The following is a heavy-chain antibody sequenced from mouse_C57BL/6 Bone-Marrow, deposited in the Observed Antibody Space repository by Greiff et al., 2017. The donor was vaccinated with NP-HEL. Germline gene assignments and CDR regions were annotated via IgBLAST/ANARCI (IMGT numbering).Heavy chain of an antibody. CDR2: SRNKANDYTT. V-gene: IGHV7-1*01. CDR1: GFTFSDFY. CDR3: ARDHYDYARGRAWFAY. D-gene: IGHD2-4*01. Sequence: EVKLMESGGGLVQSGRSLRLSCATSGFTFSDFYMEWVRQAPGKGLEWIAASRNKANDYTTEYSASVKGRFIVSRDTSQSILYLQMNALRAEDTAIYYCARDHYDYARGRAWFAYWGQGTLVTVSA. J-gene: IGHJ3*01.